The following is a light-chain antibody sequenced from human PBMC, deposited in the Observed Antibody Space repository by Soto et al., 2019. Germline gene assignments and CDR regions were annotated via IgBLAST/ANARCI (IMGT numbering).Light chain of an antibody. CDR1: QSVSSSY. CDR2: GAS. Sequence: EIVLTQSPGTLSLSPGERAKLSCRASQSVSSSYLAWYQQKPGQAPRLLIYGASTRATGIPDRFSGSGSGTDFTLTISRLEPEDFAVFYCQLYASSFRTFGQGTKVEIK. J-gene: IGKJ1*01. V-gene: IGKV3-20*01. CDR3: QLYASSFRT.